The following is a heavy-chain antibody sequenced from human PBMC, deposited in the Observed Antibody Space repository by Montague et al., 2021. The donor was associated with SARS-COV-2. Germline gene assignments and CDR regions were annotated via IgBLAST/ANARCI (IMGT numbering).Heavy chain of an antibody. D-gene: IGHD3-10*01. CDR1: GFIFSRYC. J-gene: IGHJ6*02. CDR2: IKQDGSEK. V-gene: IGHV3-7*01. CDR3: ARVSGVWFGELPRDYFYGMDV. Sequence: SLRLSCAASGFIFSRYCMSWVRQAPGKGLEWVANIKQDGSEKFYVDSVKGRFTISRDNAKNSLFLQVNSLRAEDTAVYYCARVSGVWFGELPRDYFYGMDVWGQGSTVTASS.